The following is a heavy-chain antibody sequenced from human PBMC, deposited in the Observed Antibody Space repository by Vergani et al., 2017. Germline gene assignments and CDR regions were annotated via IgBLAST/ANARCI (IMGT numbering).Heavy chain of an antibody. J-gene: IGHJ5*02. CDR1: GDSVSSNSAA. Sequence: QVQLQQSGPGLVQPSQTLSLTCAISGDSVSSNSAAWTWIRQSPSRGLEWLGRTYYRSKWYNDYAVSVKSRITINPDTSKNQFSLQLNSVTPEDTAVYYCARDRTHIAVAGTWFDPWGQGTLVTVSS. CDR2: TYYRSKWYN. D-gene: IGHD6-19*01. CDR3: ARDRTHIAVAGTWFDP. V-gene: IGHV6-1*01.